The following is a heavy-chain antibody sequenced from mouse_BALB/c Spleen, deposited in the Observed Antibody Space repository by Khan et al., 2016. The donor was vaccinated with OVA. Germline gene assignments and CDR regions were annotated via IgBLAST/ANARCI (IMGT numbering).Heavy chain of an antibody. CDR3: TRGGLYVIFTY. D-gene: IGHD2-12*01. CDR2: IDPSTGYT. CDR1: GYTFTTYW. J-gene: IGHJ3*01. V-gene: IGHV1-7*01. Sequence: QVQLQQSGAELAKPGASVEMSCKASGYTFTTYWMHWVKQRPGQGLEWIGYIDPSTGYTEYNQKFKDKATLTADKSSSTAYIQLSSLTSEDSAVYYCTRGGLYVIFTYWGQGTLVTVSA.